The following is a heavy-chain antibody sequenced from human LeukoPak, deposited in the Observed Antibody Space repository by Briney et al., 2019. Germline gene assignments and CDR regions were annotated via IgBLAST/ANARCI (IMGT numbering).Heavy chain of an antibody. CDR2: ISGSGGST. V-gene: IGHV3-23*01. D-gene: IGHD2-21*02. Sequence: PGGSLRLSCAASGFTFSSYAMSWVRQAPGKGLEWVSAISGSGGSTYYADSVKGRFTISRDNSKNTLYLQMNSLRAEDTAVYYCAKGITWVVTANFIVCDAFDIWGQGTMVTVSS. CDR1: GFTFSSYA. CDR3: AKGITWVVTANFIVCDAFDI. J-gene: IGHJ3*02.